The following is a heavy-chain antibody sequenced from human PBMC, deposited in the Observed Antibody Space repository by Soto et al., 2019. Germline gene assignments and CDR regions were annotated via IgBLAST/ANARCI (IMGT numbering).Heavy chain of an antibody. CDR3: ARGVGRSSWTSFDS. D-gene: IGHD6-13*01. CDR1: GGSISSDY. J-gene: IGHJ4*02. V-gene: IGHV4-4*07. CDR2: IYTSENT. Sequence: SETLSLTSTVSGGSISSDYWSWIRQPAGKGLEWIGRIYTSENTHYNPSLRSRVSMSLDTSKNQLSLNLSSVTAADTAVYYCARGVGRSSWTSFDSWGQGTLVTVSS.